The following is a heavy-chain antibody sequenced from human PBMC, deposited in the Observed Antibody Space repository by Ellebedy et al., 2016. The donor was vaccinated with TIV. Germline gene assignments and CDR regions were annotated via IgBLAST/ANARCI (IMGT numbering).Heavy chain of an antibody. Sequence: GESLKISCAASGFTFSGYWMHWVRQAPGKGLVWVSRINSDGSSTTYADSVKGRFTISRDNAKNTLYLQMNSLRAEDMAVYYCARGDSYGSGVLIDYWGQGTLVTVSS. CDR1: GFTFSGYW. CDR3: ARGDSYGSGVLIDY. V-gene: IGHV3-74*01. D-gene: IGHD5-18*01. CDR2: INSDGSST. J-gene: IGHJ4*02.